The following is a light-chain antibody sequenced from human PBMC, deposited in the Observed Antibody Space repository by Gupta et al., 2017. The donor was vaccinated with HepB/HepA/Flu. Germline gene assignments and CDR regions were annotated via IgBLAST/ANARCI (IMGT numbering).Light chain of an antibody. CDR3: QSADSSGTYVV. J-gene: IGLJ2*01. CDR2: KDS. Sequence: SYELTRPPSVSVSPGQTARITCSGDALPKQYAYWYQQKPGQAPVLVIYKDSERPSGNPERFSGSSSGTTVTLTISGVQAEDEADYYCQSADSSGTYVVFGGGTKLTVL. V-gene: IGLV3-25*03. CDR1: ALPKQY.